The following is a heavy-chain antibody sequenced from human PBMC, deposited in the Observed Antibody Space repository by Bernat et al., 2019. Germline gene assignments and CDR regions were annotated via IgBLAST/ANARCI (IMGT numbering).Heavy chain of an antibody. J-gene: IGHJ6*02. CDR2: INWNGGST. CDR3: ARDRAYYDSSGYVYYYYYGMDV. Sequence: EVQLVESGGGVVRPGGSLRLSCAASGFTFDDYGMSWVRQAPGKGLEWVSGINWNGGSTGYADSVKGRFTISRDNAKNSLYLQMNSLRAEDTALYYCARDRAYYDSSGYVYYYYYGMDVWGQGTTVTVS. V-gene: IGHV3-20*04. D-gene: IGHD3-22*01. CDR1: GFTFDDYG.